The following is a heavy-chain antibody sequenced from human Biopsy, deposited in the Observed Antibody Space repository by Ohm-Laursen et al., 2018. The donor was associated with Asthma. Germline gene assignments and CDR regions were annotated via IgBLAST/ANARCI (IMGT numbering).Heavy chain of an antibody. V-gene: IGHV1-2*02. CDR3: ARAAYSDAIDS. CDR2: INHNIGGT. J-gene: IGHJ4*02. Sequence: GASETVSCKASGYTFTVYSMHCARQAPGHGREWKGWINHNIGGTNYAQKFQGRVTMTRDTSMSTAYLVISGLKSHDTAVYYCARAAYSDAIDSWGQGTLVAVSS. D-gene: IGHD1-26*01. CDR1: GYTFTVYS.